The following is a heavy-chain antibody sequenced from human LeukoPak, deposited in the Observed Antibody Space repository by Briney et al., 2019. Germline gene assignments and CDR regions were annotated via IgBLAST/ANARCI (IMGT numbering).Heavy chain of an antibody. CDR3: ARHHSDASREKLLWFGELVGSRLEYFQH. CDR2: IYYSGST. Sequence: PSETLSLTCTVSGGSISSYYWSWIRQPPGKGLEWIGYIYYSGSTNYNPSPKSRGAISVDTYKNQFPLYLSSVTGADTAAVYCARHHSDASREKLLWFGELVGSRLEYFQHWGQGTLVTVSS. D-gene: IGHD3-10*01. V-gene: IGHV4-59*08. J-gene: IGHJ1*01. CDR1: GGSISSYY.